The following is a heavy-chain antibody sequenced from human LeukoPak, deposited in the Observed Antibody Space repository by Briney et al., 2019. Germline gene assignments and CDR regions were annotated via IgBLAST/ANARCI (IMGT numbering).Heavy chain of an antibody. Sequence: PGGPLRLSCEASGFTFSNYAMSWVRQAPGKGLEWVSRISGSGGITYYADSVKGRFTISRDNSKNTLYLQMNSLRAEDTAVYYCAKYGPEYCTSTSCSIDYWGQGTLVTVSS. D-gene: IGHD2-2*01. CDR2: ISGSGGIT. J-gene: IGHJ4*02. V-gene: IGHV3-23*01. CDR3: AKYGPEYCTSTSCSIDY. CDR1: GFTFSNYA.